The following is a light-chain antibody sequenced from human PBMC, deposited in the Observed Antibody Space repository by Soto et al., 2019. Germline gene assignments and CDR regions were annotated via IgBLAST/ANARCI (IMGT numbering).Light chain of an antibody. CDR2: DAS. J-gene: IGKJ1*01. Sequence: DIEMTRSPPTLSASIGDRVTITCRASQTIRRWLAWYQQRPGKAPKVLIYDASTLESGVPARFSGSGSETEFTLTISSLQPEDSATYYCQHYNSDPWTFGQGTKV. V-gene: IGKV1-5*01. CDR1: QTIRRW. CDR3: QHYNSDPWT.